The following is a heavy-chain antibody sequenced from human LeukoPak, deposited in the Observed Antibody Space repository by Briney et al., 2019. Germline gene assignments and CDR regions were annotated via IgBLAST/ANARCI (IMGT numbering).Heavy chain of an antibody. CDR3: ARRGGAAPTTEA. D-gene: IGHD1-26*01. J-gene: IGHJ5*02. CDR1: GYSISSGYY. Sequence: PSETLSLTCAVSGYSISSGYYWGWIRQPPGKGLEWIGSIHHSGSTHYNPFLKSRVTISVDTSKNKFSLKLSSVTATDTAVYYCARRGGAAPTTEAWGQGTLVTVSS. V-gene: IGHV4-38-2*01. CDR2: IHHSGST.